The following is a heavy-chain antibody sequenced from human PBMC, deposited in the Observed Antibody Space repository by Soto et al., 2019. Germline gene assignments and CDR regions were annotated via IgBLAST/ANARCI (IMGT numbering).Heavy chain of an antibody. CDR1: GGSISSSSYY. CDR3: ARHRPDIVVVPAAMGEADY. CDR2: IYYSGST. J-gene: IGHJ4*02. D-gene: IGHD2-2*01. V-gene: IGHV4-39*01. Sequence: SETLSLTCTVSGGSISSSSYYWGWIRQPPGKGLEWIGSIYYSGSTYYNPSLKSRVTISVDTSKNQFSLKLSSVTAADTAVYYCARHRPDIVVVPAAMGEADYWGQGTLVTVSS.